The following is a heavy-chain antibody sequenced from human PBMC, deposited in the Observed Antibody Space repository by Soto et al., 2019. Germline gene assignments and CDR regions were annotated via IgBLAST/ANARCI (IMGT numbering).Heavy chain of an antibody. CDR3: ARGRYGGNSF. Sequence: LSLTCAVYGGSFSGYYWSWIRQPPGKGLEWIGEINHSGSTNYNPSLKSRVTISVDTSKNQFSLKLSSVTAADTAVYYCARGRYGGNSFWGQGTLVTVSS. D-gene: IGHD4-17*01. CDR2: INHSGST. CDR1: GGSFSGYY. J-gene: IGHJ4*02. V-gene: IGHV4-34*01.